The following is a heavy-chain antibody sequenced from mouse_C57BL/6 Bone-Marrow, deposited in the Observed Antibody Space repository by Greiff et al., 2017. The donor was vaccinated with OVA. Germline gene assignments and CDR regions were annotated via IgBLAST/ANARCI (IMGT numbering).Heavy chain of an antibody. V-gene: IGHV14-4*01. CDR1: GFNIKDDY. D-gene: IGHD2-4*01. CDR3: TTGDYAWYFDV. J-gene: IGHJ1*03. Sequence: EVQLQQSGAELVRPGASVKLSCTASGFNIKDDYMHWVKQRPEQGLALIGWIDPENGDTEYASQFQGKATITADTSYNTAYLQLSSLTSEDTAVYYCTTGDYAWYFDVWGTGTTVTVSS. CDR2: IDPENGDT.